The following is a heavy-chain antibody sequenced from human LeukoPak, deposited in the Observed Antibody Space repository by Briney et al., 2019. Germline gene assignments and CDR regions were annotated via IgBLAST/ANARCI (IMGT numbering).Heavy chain of an antibody. Sequence: GGSLRLSCAASGFTFSSYGMHWVRQAPGKGLEWVAVISYDGSNKYYADSVKGRFTISRDNSKNTLYLQMNSLRAEDTAVYYCARLNSSTWTMYGWGQGTLVTVSS. D-gene: IGHD6-13*01. CDR2: ISYDGSNK. V-gene: IGHV3-30*03. CDR3: ARLNSSTWTMYG. CDR1: GFTFSSYG. J-gene: IGHJ4*02.